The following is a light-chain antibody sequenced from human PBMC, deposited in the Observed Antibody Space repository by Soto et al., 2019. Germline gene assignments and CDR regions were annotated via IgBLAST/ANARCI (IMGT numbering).Light chain of an antibody. V-gene: IGLV2-14*03. Sequence: QSVLTQPASVSGSPGQSITISCTGTSSDVGGYNFVSWYQQHPGKAPRLMIFDVDNRPSGVSTRFSGSKSGNTASLTISGLQGEDEADYFCCSYSGSSTIVVCGGGTQLTVL. J-gene: IGLJ2*01. CDR2: DVD. CDR1: SSDVGGYNF. CDR3: CSYSGSSTIVV.